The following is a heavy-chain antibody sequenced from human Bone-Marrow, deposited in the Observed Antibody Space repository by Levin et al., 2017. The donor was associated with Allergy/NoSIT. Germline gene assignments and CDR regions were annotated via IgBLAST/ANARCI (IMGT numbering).Heavy chain of an antibody. CDR3: ARGLLPLPRSTLDL. Sequence: GGSLRLSCAASEFIFTAHWMTWVRQAPGRGLEWVANINQGGSAANYVDSVKGRFTISRDNAKKLVFLQMNSLRAEDAALYYCARGLLPLPRSTLDLWGQGTMVTVSS. V-gene: IGHV3-7*04. CDR1: EFIFTAHW. CDR2: INQGGSAA. J-gene: IGHJ3*01. D-gene: IGHD2-15*01.